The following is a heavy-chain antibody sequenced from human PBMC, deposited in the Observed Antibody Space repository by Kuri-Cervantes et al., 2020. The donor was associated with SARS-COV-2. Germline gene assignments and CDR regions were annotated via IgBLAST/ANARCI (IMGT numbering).Heavy chain of an antibody. CDR2: IIPIFGTA. CDR1: GATFSSYA. V-gene: IGHV1-69*13. Sequence: SVNVSCKASGATFSSYAISWVRQAPGQGLEWMGGIIPIFGTANYAQKFQGRVTITADESTSTAYMELSGLRSEDTAVYYCARDGTNYYDSSGYYLMYNWFDPWGQGNLVHGAS. CDR3: ARDGTNYYDSSGYYLMYNWFDP. D-gene: IGHD3-22*01. J-gene: IGHJ5*02.